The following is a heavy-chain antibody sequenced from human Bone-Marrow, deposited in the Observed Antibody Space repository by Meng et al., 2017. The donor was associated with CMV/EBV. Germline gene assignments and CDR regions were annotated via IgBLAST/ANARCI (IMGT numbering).Heavy chain of an antibody. Sequence: ASVKVSCQASGYTFTGYYMHWVRQAPGQGLEWMGWINPNSGGTNYAQKFQGRVTMTRDTSISTAYMELSRLRSDDTAVYYCARVRQIVVVLEYYFDDWGQGTRVTGSS. V-gene: IGHV1-2*02. CDR2: INPNSGGT. CDR3: ARVRQIVVVLEYYFDD. CDR1: GYTFTGYY. J-gene: IGHJ4*02. D-gene: IGHD2-2*01.